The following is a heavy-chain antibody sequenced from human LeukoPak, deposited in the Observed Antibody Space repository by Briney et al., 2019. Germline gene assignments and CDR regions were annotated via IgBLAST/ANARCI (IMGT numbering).Heavy chain of an antibody. CDR3: ARDNCSSTSCLFDY. V-gene: IGHV3-23*01. Sequence: PGGSLRLSCAASGFTFSSYAMSWVRQAPGKGLEWVSAISGSGGNTYYADSVKGRFTISRDNSKNTLYLQMNSLRAEDTAVYYCARDNCSSTSCLFDYWGQGTLVTVSS. D-gene: IGHD2-2*01. CDR2: ISGSGGNT. J-gene: IGHJ4*02. CDR1: GFTFSSYA.